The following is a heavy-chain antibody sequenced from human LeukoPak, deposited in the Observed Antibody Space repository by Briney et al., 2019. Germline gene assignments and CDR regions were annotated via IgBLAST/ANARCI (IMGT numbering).Heavy chain of an antibody. J-gene: IGHJ4*02. Sequence: AGGSLRLSCAASGFSFSSYGMQWARQAPGKGLEWVAVISYDGSNKYYALSVKRRFTISRDNSKNTLYLQMSSLRAEDTAVYYCAKDLEATTRGFDYWGQGSRVTVSS. D-gene: IGHD5-12*01. CDR1: GFSFSSYG. V-gene: IGHV3-30*18. CDR3: AKDLEATTRGFDY. CDR2: ISYDGSNK.